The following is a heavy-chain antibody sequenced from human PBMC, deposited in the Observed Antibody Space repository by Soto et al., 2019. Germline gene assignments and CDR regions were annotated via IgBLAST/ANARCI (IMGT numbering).Heavy chain of an antibody. J-gene: IGHJ6*02. D-gene: IGHD3-10*01. CDR1: GFTFSSSS. CDR2: LSVSGGST. CDR3: AKVPITSSIRMDV. Sequence: EVQLLEAGGGLVQPGGSLRLSCAASGFTFSSSSMSWVRQAPGKGLEWVSDLSVSGGSTYYAESVKGRFPSSRDNSKNTLYLQMNSLRAEDTAVYYCAKVPITSSIRMDVWGQGTSVTVSS. V-gene: IGHV3-23*01.